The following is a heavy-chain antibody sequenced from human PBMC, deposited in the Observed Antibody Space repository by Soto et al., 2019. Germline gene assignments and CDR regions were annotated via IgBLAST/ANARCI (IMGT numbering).Heavy chain of an antibody. D-gene: IGHD6-19*01. Sequence: EVQLLESGGGLVQPGGSLRLSCAASGFTFSTYALSWVRQSPGTGLEWVSAISGSGDDTCYTHSVKGRFTISRDNSKNTLSLQMDSLRVEDTATYYCAKVDRYSSGWSYYAPEYYYYGMDVWGQGTTVTVSS. V-gene: IGHV3-23*01. J-gene: IGHJ6*02. CDR2: ISGSGDDT. CDR3: AKVDRYSSGWSYYAPEYYYYGMDV. CDR1: GFTFSTYA.